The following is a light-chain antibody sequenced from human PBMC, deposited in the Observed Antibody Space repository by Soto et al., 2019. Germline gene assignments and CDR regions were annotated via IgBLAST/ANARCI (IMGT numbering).Light chain of an antibody. CDR1: QSVSSN. J-gene: IGKJ1*01. CDR3: QQYNSYPWT. Sequence: EIVMTQSPATLSVSPGERATLSCRASQSVSSNLAWYQQKPGKAPKLLIYGASTLETGVPAGFSGSGSGTQFTLTISSLQPDDFATYYCQQYNSYPWTFGQGTKV. V-gene: IGKV3-15*01. CDR2: GAS.